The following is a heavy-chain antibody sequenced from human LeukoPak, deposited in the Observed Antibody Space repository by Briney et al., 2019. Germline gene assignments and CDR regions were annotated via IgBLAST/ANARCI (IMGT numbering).Heavy chain of an antibody. D-gene: IGHD4-23*01. V-gene: IGHV3-48*04. CDR3: ARDRHDYGGKPDY. Sequence: GGSLRLSCAASGFTFSSYWMNWIRQAPGKGLEWVSYISRSGTTIYYADSVKGRFLISRDNAKNSLYLQMNSLRAEDTAVYYCARDRHDYGGKPDYWGQGTLVTVSS. CDR2: ISRSGTTI. CDR1: GFTFSSYW. J-gene: IGHJ4*02.